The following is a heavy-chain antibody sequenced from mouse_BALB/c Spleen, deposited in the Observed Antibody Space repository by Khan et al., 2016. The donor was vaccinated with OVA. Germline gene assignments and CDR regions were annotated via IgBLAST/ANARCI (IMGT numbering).Heavy chain of an antibody. V-gene: IGHV1-9*01. CDR2: ILPGSNIT. CDR3: ARGDYYGSTSWFGY. Sequence: VQLQESGAELMKPGASVKISCKASGYTFSSYWIEWVKQRPGHGLEWIGEILPGSNITNYNERFKDKATFTADTSSTTAYMQLSSLTSEDSAIYCGARGDYYGSTSWFGYWGQGTLVTVSA. D-gene: IGHD1-1*01. J-gene: IGHJ3*01. CDR1: GYTFSSYW.